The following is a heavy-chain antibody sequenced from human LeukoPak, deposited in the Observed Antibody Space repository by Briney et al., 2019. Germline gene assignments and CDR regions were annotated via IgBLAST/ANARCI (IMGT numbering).Heavy chain of an antibody. V-gene: IGHV1-3*01. CDR1: GYTFTSYA. Sequence: ASVKVSCKASGYTFTSYAMHWVRQAPGQRLEWMGWINAGNGNTKYSQKFQGRVTFTRDTSASTAYMELSSLRSEDTAVYYCARIISSGYYYVFDYWGQGTLVTVPS. J-gene: IGHJ4*02. CDR3: ARIISSGYYYVFDY. D-gene: IGHD3-22*01. CDR2: INAGNGNT.